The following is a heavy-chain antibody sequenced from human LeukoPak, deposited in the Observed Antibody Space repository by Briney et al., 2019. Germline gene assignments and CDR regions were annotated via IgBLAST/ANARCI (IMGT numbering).Heavy chain of an antibody. CDR1: GGSFSGYY. D-gene: IGHD5-12*01. CDR2: INHSGST. CDR3: ARVNIVATITEDY. V-gene: IGHV4-34*01. Sequence: PSETLSLTCAVYGGSFSGYYWSWIRQPPGKGLEGIGEINHSGSTNYNPSLKSRVTISVDTSKNQFSLKLSSVTAADTAVYYCARVNIVATITEDYWGQGTLVTVSS. J-gene: IGHJ4*02.